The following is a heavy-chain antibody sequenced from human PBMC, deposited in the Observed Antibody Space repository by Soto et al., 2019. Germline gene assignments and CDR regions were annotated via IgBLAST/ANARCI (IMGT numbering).Heavy chain of an antibody. J-gene: IGHJ6*03. V-gene: IGHV1-8*01. D-gene: IGHD3-10*01. Sequence: ASVKVSCKASGYTFTSYDINWVRQATGQGLEWMGWMNPNSGNTGYAQKFQGRVTMTRNTSISTAYMGLSSLRSEDTAVYYCARAQSGRYGSGRKYYYYYMDVWGKGTTVTVSS. CDR2: MNPNSGNT. CDR1: GYTFTSYD. CDR3: ARAQSGRYGSGRKYYYYYMDV.